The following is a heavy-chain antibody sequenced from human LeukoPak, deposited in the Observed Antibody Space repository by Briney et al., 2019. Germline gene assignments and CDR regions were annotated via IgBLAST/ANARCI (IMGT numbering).Heavy chain of an antibody. D-gene: IGHD3-10*01. J-gene: IGHJ5*02. Sequence: PSETLSLTCTVSVGSISSSSYYWGWIRQPPGKGLEWIGSIYYSGSTYYNPSLKSRVTISVDTSKNQFPLKLSSVTAADTAVYYCARANYGSGNWFDPWGQGTLVTVSS. CDR3: ARANYGSGNWFDP. CDR1: VGSISSSSYY. CDR2: IYYSGST. V-gene: IGHV4-39*06.